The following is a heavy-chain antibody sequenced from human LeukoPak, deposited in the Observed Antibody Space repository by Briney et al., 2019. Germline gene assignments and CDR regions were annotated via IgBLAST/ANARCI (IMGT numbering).Heavy chain of an antibody. CDR1: GFSFNDYD. CDR2: ISRSGSYT. V-gene: IGHV3-48*03. CDR3: AELGITMIGGV. J-gene: IGHJ6*04. D-gene: IGHD3-10*02. Sequence: GGSLRLSCAGSGFSFNDYDMNWVRQAPGKGLEWVSYISRSGSYTYYTDSVKGRFTVSRVNAKNSLFLQMDGLRAEDTAVYYCAELGITMIGGVWGKGTTVTISS.